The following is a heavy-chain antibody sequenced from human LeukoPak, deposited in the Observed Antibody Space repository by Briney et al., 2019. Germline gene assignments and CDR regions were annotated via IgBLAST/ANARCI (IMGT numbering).Heavy chain of an antibody. V-gene: IGHV1-46*01. Sequence: ASVKVSCKASGYTFTSYYMHWVRQAPGQGLEWMGIINPSGGSTSYAQKFQGRVTMTRDTSTSTVYMELSSLRSEDTAVYYCAREGYTLWFGELLYPEGWFDPWGQGTLVTVSS. D-gene: IGHD3-10*01. CDR3: AREGYTLWFGELLYPEGWFDP. CDR1: GYTFTSYY. J-gene: IGHJ5*02. CDR2: INPSGGST.